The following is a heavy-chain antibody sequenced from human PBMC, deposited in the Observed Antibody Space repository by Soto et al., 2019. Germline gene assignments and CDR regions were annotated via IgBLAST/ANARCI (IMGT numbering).Heavy chain of an antibody. V-gene: IGHV4-34*01. J-gene: IGHJ5*02. D-gene: IGHD6-25*01. CDR3: ARDRDNFQRRFDP. Sequence: SETLSLTCAVYGGSFSGHYWSWIRQPPGKGLEWIGEIYHSGTTNYNPSLMSRATLSVDKSKNQFSLRLKSVTAADTATYYCARDRDNFQRRFDPWGQGTLVTVSS. CDR2: IYHSGTT. CDR1: GGSFSGHY.